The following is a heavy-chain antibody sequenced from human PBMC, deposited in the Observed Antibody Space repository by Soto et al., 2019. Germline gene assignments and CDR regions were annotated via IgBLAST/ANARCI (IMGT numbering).Heavy chain of an antibody. CDR2: ISGSGDTT. D-gene: IGHD6-19*01. J-gene: IGHJ6*02. Sequence: GGSLRLSCVASGFTFSSHAMTWVRQAPGKGLEWVSIISGSGDTTYYADSVKGRFTISRDTSKNTVYLQMNSLRAEDTAVYHCAKGSGGRFYYYGMDVWGQGNTVTVSS. CDR1: GFTFSSHA. V-gene: IGHV3-23*01. CDR3: AKGSGGRFYYYGMDV.